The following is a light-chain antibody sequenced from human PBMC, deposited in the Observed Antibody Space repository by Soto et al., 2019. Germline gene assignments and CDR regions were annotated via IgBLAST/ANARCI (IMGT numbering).Light chain of an antibody. CDR2: DAS. CDR1: QDISNY. CDR3: QQYDDSPPWA. Sequence: DIQMTQSPSSLSASVGDRVTITCQASQDISNYLNWYQQKAGKAPKLLISDASHLQSGVPSRFSAGGSGTDFTFTIHSLQPEDIGTCYCQQYDDSPPWAFGEGTKVDIK. V-gene: IGKV1-33*01. J-gene: IGKJ1*01.